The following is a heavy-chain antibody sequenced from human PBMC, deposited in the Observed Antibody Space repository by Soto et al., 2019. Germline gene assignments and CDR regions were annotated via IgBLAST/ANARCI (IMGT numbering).Heavy chain of an antibody. Sequence: KSSETLSLTCTVSGGSISSGGYYWSWIRQHPGKGLEWIGYIYYSGSTYYNPSLKSRVTISVDTSKNQFSLKLSSVTAADTAVYYCAREAHGAAARPEVRFFDYWGQGTLVTVSS. D-gene: IGHD6-6*01. CDR1: GGSISSGGYY. J-gene: IGHJ4*02. CDR2: IYYSGST. V-gene: IGHV4-31*03. CDR3: AREAHGAAARPEVRFFDY.